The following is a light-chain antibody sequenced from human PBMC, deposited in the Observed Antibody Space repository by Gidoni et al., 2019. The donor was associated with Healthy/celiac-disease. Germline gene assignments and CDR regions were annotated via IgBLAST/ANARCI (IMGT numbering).Light chain of an antibody. V-gene: IGKV3-20*01. CDR3: QQYGSSPWT. CDR2: GAS. CDR1: QSVSSSY. J-gene: IGKJ1*01. Sequence: IVLTQSPGTLSWSPGERATLSCRSSQSVSSSYLSWYQQKPGKAPRLLIYGASSRATGIPARFSGSGSGTDFTLTISRLEPEDFAVYYCQQYGSSPWTFGQGTKVEIK.